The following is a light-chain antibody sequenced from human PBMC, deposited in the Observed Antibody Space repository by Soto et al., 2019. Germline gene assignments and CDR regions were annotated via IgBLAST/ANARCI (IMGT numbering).Light chain of an antibody. Sequence: DIQMTQSPSTLSASVGDRVTITCRASQSISVWLAWYQQKAGKAPNLLIYKASRLESGVPSRFSGSGSETEFTLTISGLQHGDSATYYCQQYNSYSPTFGQGTKVDIK. CDR3: QQYNSYSPT. V-gene: IGKV1-5*03. CDR2: KAS. CDR1: QSISVW. J-gene: IGKJ1*01.